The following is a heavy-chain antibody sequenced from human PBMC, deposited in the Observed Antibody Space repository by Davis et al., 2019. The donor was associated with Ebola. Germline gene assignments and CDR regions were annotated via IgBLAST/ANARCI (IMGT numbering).Heavy chain of an antibody. CDR1: RYTFSGYA. CDR2: INVYNGHT. V-gene: IGHV1-18*01. J-gene: IGHJ5*02. D-gene: IGHD4-17*01. Sequence: SVHVSCLTSRYTFSGYAISRARQAPGQGLEWIGRINVYNGHTNYAQNFQGRVTVSTDTSTSIAYMELRSLRSDDTALYYCARDATTVTTIWFDPWGQGTLVTVSS. CDR3: ARDATTVTTIWFDP.